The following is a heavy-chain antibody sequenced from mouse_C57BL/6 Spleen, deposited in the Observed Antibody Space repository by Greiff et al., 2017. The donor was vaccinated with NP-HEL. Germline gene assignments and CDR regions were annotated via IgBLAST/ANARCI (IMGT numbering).Heavy chain of an antibody. CDR1: GYAFSSYW. J-gene: IGHJ3*01. Sequence: QVQLQQSGAELVKPGASVKISCKASGYAFSSYWMNWVKQRPGKGLEWIGQIYPGDGDTNYNGKFKGKATLTADKSSSTAYMQLSSLTSEDSAVYFCARGDDYASAWFAYWGQGTLVTVSA. CDR3: ARGDDYASAWFAY. V-gene: IGHV1-80*01. D-gene: IGHD2-4*01. CDR2: IYPGDGDT.